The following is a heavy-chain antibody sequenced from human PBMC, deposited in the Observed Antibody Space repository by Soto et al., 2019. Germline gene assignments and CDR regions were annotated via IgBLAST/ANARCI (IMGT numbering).Heavy chain of an antibody. CDR3: ARSIAVAAPFDY. Sequence: SVKVSCKASGGTFSSYAISWVRQAPGQGLEWMGGIIPIFGTANYAQKFQGRVTITADESTSTAYMELSSLRSEDTAVYYCARSIAVAAPFDYWGQGTLVTVSS. D-gene: IGHD6-19*01. CDR1: GGTFSSYA. CDR2: IIPIFGTA. V-gene: IGHV1-69*13. J-gene: IGHJ4*02.